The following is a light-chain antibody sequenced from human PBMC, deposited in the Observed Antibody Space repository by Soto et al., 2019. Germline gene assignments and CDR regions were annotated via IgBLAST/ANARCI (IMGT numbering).Light chain of an antibody. Sequence: DIQMTQSPSSLSASVGDRVTITCRASQNINSYLNWYHQKPGQSPRLLIYTASILQTGVPSGFSGSGSGTDFTLTISSLQTEDSATYYCQQTQSFPLTFGGGTKVEIK. CDR1: QNINSY. V-gene: IGKV1-39*01. J-gene: IGKJ4*01. CDR3: QQTQSFPLT. CDR2: TAS.